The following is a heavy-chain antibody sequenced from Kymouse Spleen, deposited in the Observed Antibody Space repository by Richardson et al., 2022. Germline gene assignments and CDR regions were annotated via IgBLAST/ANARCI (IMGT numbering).Heavy chain of an antibody. Sequence: QVQLQQWGAGLLKPSETLSLTCAVYGGSFSGYYWSWIRQPPGKGLEWIGEINHSGSTNYNPSLKSRVTISVDTSKNQFSLKLSSVTAADTAVYYCAGMVRGANNWFDPWGQGTLVTVSS. CDR3: AGMVRGANNWFDP. D-gene: IGHD3-10*01. CDR1: GGSFSGYY. J-gene: IGHJ5*02. V-gene: IGHV4-34*01. CDR2: INHSGST.